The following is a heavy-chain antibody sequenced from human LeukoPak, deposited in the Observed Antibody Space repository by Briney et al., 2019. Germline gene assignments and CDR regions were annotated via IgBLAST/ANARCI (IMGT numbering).Heavy chain of an antibody. CDR1: GYTFTSYG. Sequence: ASMKVSCKSSGYTFTSYGISWVRQAPGQGLEWMGWISAYNGYTNYAQNLQGRVTMTTDTSTTIAYMELRSLISDDTAVYYCARPLEGGYSDAFDIWGQGTMVTVSS. V-gene: IGHV1-18*01. D-gene: IGHD4-23*01. CDR2: ISAYNGYT. CDR3: ARPLEGGYSDAFDI. J-gene: IGHJ3*02.